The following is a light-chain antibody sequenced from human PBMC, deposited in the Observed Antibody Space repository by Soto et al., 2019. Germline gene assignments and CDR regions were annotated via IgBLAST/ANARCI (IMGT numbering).Light chain of an antibody. V-gene: IGKV3-20*01. CDR1: QSLGGN. Sequence: EIVMTQSPATLAVSPGDTATLSCRASQSLGGNLAWYQQKPGQGPRLLIYGTSNRATGIPDRFTGSGSGTDLTLTISSLEPEDFAVYYCEQYGSSPPSITFGQGTRLEIK. CDR2: GTS. CDR3: EQYGSSPPSIT. J-gene: IGKJ5*01.